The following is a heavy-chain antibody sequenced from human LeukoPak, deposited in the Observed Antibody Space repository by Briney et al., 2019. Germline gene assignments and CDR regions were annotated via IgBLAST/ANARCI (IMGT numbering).Heavy chain of an antibody. CDR1: GGSVSSGSYY. V-gene: IGHV4-61*01. CDR3: ARTGFWVRGVIGYFDY. CDR2: IYYSGST. J-gene: IGHJ4*02. D-gene: IGHD3-10*01. Sequence: PSETLSLTCTVSGGSVSSGSYYWSWIRQPPGKGLEWIGYIYYSGSTNYNPSLKSRVTISVDTSKNQFSLKLSSVTAADSAVYYCARTGFWVRGVIGYFDYWGQGTLVTVSS.